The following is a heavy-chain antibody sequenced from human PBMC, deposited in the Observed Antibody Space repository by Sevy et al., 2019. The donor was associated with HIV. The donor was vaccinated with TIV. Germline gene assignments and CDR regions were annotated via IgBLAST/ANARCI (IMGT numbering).Heavy chain of an antibody. CDR2: ISGSGGST. CDR3: ATVVKGGYYYDSSGYYDY. D-gene: IGHD3-22*01. CDR1: GFTFSSYA. J-gene: IGHJ4*02. Sequence: GGSVRLSCAASGFTFSSYAMSWVRQAPGKGLEWVSAISGSGGSTYYADSVKGRFTNSRDNSKNTLYLQMNSLRAEDTAVYYGATVVKGGYYYDSSGYYDYWGQGTLVTVSS. V-gene: IGHV3-23*01.